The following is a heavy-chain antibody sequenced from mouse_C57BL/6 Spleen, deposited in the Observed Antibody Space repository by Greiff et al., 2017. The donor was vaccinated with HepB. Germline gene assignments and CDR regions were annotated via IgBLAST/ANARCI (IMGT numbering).Heavy chain of an antibody. J-gene: IGHJ3*01. D-gene: IGHD2-5*01. CDR3: ARSAYYSNSAWFAY. V-gene: IGHV5-4*01. Sequence: DVHLVESGGGLVKPGGSLKLSCAASGFTFSSYAMSWVRQTPEKRLEWVATISDGGSYTYYPDNVKGRFTISRDNAKNNLYLQMSHLKSEDTAMYYCARSAYYSNSAWFAYWGQGTLVTVSA. CDR2: ISDGGSYT. CDR1: GFTFSSYA.